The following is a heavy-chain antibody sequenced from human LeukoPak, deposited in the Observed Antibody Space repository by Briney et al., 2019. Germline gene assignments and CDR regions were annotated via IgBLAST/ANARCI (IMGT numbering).Heavy chain of an antibody. V-gene: IGHV3-21*04. CDR1: GFTFSSYS. CDR3: AKGRYDSRVPRVDYFDY. CDR2: ISSSSSYI. J-gene: IGHJ4*02. D-gene: IGHD3-22*01. Sequence: GGSLRLSCAASGFTFSSYSMNWVRQAPGKGLEWVSSISSSSSYIYYADSVKGRFTISRDNAKNSLYLQMNSLRAEDTALYYCAKGRYDSRVPRVDYFDYWGQGTLVTVSS.